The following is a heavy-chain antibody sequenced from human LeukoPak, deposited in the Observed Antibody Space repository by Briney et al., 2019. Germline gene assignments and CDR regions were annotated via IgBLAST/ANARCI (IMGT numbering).Heavy chain of an antibody. CDR2: IWHDGSEK. J-gene: IGHJ4*02. CDR3: AREYVWGSSRYLDY. Sequence: PGGSLRLSCAASGFTFSDYGMHWVRQAPGEGLEWVAVIWHDGSEKYYGDSVKGRFTISRDDSKNTLHLQMNSLRAEDTGVYYCAREYVWGSSRYLDYWGQGTLVTVSS. D-gene: IGHD3-16*02. V-gene: IGHV3-33*01. CDR1: GFTFSDYG.